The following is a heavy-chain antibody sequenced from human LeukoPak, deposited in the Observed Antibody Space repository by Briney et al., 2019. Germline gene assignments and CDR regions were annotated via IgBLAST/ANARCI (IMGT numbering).Heavy chain of an antibody. D-gene: IGHD3-3*01. CDR1: GFTFSSYA. CDR2: ISGSGGST. V-gene: IGHV3-23*01. J-gene: IGHJ4*02. Sequence: PGGSLRLSCAASGFTFSSYAMSWVRQAPGKGLEWVSAISGSGGSTYYADSVKGRFTISRDNSKNTLYLQMNSLRAEDTAVYYSAKDPHFGVVIIPHFDYWGQGTLVTVSS. CDR3: AKDPHFGVVIIPHFDY.